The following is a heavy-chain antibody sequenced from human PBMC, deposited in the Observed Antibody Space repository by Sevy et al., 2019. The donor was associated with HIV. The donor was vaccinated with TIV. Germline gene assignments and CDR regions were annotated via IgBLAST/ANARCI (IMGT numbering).Heavy chain of an antibody. D-gene: IGHD2-15*01. Sequence: GGSLRLSCATSGFSFSWYDIQWVRQAPGKGLEWVAFILYDGSKKYYGDSVKGRFTISRDNSKNTLYLQMNSLRVEDTAVYYCARDHPDKDGMDAWGQGTMVTVSS. J-gene: IGHJ6*02. CDR1: GFSFSWYD. CDR3: ARDHPDKDGMDA. CDR2: ILYDGSKK. V-gene: IGHV3-30*02.